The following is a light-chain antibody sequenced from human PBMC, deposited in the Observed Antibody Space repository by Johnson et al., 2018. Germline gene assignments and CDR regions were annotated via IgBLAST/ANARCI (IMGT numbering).Light chain of an antibody. Sequence: SVLTQPPSVSAAPGQKVTISCSGSSSNIGNNYVSWYQQLPGTAPKLHIYENNKRPSGIPDRFSGSKSGTSATLGITGLQTGDEADYYCGTWDSSLSAGNVFGTGTKVTVL. J-gene: IGLJ1*01. CDR3: GTWDSSLSAGNV. V-gene: IGLV1-51*02. CDR2: ENN. CDR1: SSNIGNNY.